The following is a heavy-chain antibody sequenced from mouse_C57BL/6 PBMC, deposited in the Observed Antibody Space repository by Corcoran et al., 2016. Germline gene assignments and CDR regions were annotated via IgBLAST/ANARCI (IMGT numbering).Heavy chain of an antibody. CDR1: GFNIKNTY. V-gene: IGHV14-3*01. CDR2: IDPANGNT. CDR3: ARSLYYGSSDPFDY. J-gene: IGHJ2*01. D-gene: IGHD1-1*01. Sequence: EVQLQQSVAELVRPGASVKLSCTASGFNIKNTYMHWVKQSPERGLEWIGRIDPANGNTKYAPKFQGKATITADTSSNTAYLQLSSLTSEDTAIYYCARSLYYGSSDPFDYWGQGTTLTVSA.